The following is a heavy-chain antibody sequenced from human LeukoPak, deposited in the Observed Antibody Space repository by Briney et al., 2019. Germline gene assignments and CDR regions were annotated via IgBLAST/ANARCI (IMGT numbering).Heavy chain of an antibody. CDR1: GGSISSSSYY. V-gene: IGHV4-39*02. J-gene: IGHJ4*02. CDR3: ARDFRRTDYYDFWSGYPKGHIDY. D-gene: IGHD3-3*01. Sequence: PSETLSLTCTVSGGSISSSSYYWGWIRQPPGKGLEWIGSIYYSGSTYYNPSLKSRATISVDASKNQFSLKLSSLTAADTAVYYCARDFRRTDYYDFWSGYPKGHIDYWGQGTLVTVSS. CDR2: IYYSGST.